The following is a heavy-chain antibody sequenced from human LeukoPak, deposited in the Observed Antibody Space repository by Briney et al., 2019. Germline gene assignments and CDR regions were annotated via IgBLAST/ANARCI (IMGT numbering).Heavy chain of an antibody. J-gene: IGHJ4*02. CDR3: ARSPTYYDFWSGDKFIDY. V-gene: IGHV3-7*01. D-gene: IGHD3-3*01. CDR2: IKHDGSEQ. CDR1: GLTFSTYW. Sequence: PGGSLRLSCAASGLTFSTYWMSWVRQAPGKGLEWVANIKHDGSEQYYVDSVKGRFTISRQNAENSLYLQMNSLRAEDTAMYYCARSPTYYDFWSGDKFIDYWGQGTLVTVSS.